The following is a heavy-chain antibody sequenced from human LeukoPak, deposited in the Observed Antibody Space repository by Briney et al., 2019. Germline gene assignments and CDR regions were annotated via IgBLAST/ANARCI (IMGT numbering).Heavy chain of an antibody. J-gene: IGHJ5*02. Sequence: SETLSLTCTVSGGSISSYYWSWIRQPAGKGLEWIGRIYTSGSTNYNPSLKSRVTMSVDTSKNQFSLKLSSVTAADTAVYYCARDLRAAAGPMWFDPWGQGTLVTVSS. D-gene: IGHD6-13*01. CDR1: GGSISSYY. CDR2: IYTSGST. V-gene: IGHV4-4*07. CDR3: ARDLRAAAGPMWFDP.